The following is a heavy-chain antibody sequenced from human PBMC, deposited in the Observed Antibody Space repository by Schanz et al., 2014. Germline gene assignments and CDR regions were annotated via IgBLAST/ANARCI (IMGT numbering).Heavy chain of an antibody. J-gene: IGHJ4*02. CDR1: GFTFSSYD. CDR3: ARDFHGYGPHLDY. CDR2: LWHDGSKK. V-gene: IGHV3-33*01. D-gene: IGHD5-12*01. Sequence: QVQLVASGGGVVQPGRSLRLSCVASGFTFSSYDVFWVRQAPGKGLEWVAILWHDGSKKYYADSVKGRFTVSRDNSKNTLYLQLNSLRAEDTAVYYCARDFHGYGPHLDYWGQGSLVTVSS.